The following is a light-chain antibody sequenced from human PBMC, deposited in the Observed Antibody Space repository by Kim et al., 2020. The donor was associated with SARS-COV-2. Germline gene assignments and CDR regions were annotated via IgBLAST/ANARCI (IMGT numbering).Light chain of an antibody. J-gene: IGKJ2*01. CDR2: AAS. Sequence: AIRITQSPSSLSASTGDRVTITCRASQGISSYLAWYQQKPGKAPKLLIYAASTLQSGVPSRCSGSGSGTDFTLTISCLQSEDFATYYCQQYYSYPRTFGQGTKLEI. CDR3: QQYYSYPRT. CDR1: QGISSY. V-gene: IGKV1-8*01.